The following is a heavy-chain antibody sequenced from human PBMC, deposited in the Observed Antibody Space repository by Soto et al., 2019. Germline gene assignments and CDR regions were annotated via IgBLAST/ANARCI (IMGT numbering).Heavy chain of an antibody. CDR2: INPSGGST. Sequence: ASVKVSCKASGYTFTSYYMYWVRQAPGQGLEWMGIINPSGGSTSYAQKFQGRVTMTRDTSTSTVYMELSSLRSEDTAVYYCARLTVVMYYYYGMDVWGQGTTVTVSS. CDR1: GYTFTSYY. J-gene: IGHJ6*02. D-gene: IGHD2-15*01. V-gene: IGHV1-46*01. CDR3: ARLTVVMYYYYGMDV.